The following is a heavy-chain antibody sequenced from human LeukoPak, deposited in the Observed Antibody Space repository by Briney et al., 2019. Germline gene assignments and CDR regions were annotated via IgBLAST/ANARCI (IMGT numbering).Heavy chain of an antibody. D-gene: IGHD5-18*01. CDR3: ALAAPGYSYGYAY. CDR2: INSDGSST. CDR1: GFTFSSYW. V-gene: IGHV3-74*01. J-gene: IGHJ4*02. Sequence: PGGSPRLSCAASGFTFSSYWMHWVRQAPGKGLVWVSRINSDGSSTSYADSVKGRFTISRDNAKNTLYLQMNSLRAEDTAVYYCALAAPGYSYGYAYWGQGTLVTVSS.